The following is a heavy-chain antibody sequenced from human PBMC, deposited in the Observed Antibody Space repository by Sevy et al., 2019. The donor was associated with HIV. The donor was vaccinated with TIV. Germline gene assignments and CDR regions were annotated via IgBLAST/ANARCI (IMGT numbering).Heavy chain of an antibody. J-gene: IGHJ4*02. V-gene: IGHV4-4*07. CDR1: GGSICGYY. CDR2: IYSTGST. Sequence: SETLSLTCTVSGGSICGYYWSWIRQPAGKGLEWIGRIYSTGSTNYHPSLKSRVTMSVDMSKNQFSLKLSSVTAADTAVYYCARTAQFRVVDDWGQGTLVTVSS. D-gene: IGHD3-3*01. CDR3: ARTAQFRVVDD.